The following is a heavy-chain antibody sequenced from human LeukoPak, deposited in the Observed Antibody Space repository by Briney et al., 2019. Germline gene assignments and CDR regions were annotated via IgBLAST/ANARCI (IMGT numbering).Heavy chain of an antibody. CDR2: IYYSGSTT. Sequence: SETLSLTCTVSGGSISSYYWSWIRQPPGKGLEWIGHIYYSGSTTSFNPSLKSRVTISLDTSKNQFSLKVSSVTTADTAVYYCARRDSSRWREGSFDIWGQGTMVTVSS. CDR1: GGSISSYY. J-gene: IGHJ3*02. CDR3: ARRDSSRWREGSFDI. D-gene: IGHD4-11*01. V-gene: IGHV4-59*01.